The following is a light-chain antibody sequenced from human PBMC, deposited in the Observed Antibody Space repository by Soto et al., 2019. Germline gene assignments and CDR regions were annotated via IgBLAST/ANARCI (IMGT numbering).Light chain of an antibody. Sequence: AIQMTQSPSSQSASVGDIVTITCRASQAIRNDLGWYQQKPGKTPKLLIYAASSLQSGVPSRFSGSGSGTDFTLTISSLQAEDFATYYCLLDYNYPPTFGQGTRLEIK. CDR1: QAIRND. V-gene: IGKV1-6*02. CDR2: AAS. J-gene: IGKJ5*01. CDR3: LLDYNYPPT.